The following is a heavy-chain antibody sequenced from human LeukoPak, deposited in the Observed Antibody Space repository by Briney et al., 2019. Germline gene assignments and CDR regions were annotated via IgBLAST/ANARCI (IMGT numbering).Heavy chain of an antibody. Sequence: ASVKVSCKASGYTFTSYGISWVRQAPGQGREWMGWISAYNGNTNYAQKLQGRVTMTTDTSTSTAYMELSRLRSDDTAVYYCARSIWFGEGITYYYYMDVWGKGTTVTISS. CDR2: ISAYNGNT. CDR1: GYTFTSYG. D-gene: IGHD3-10*01. V-gene: IGHV1-18*01. J-gene: IGHJ6*03. CDR3: ARSIWFGEGITYYYYMDV.